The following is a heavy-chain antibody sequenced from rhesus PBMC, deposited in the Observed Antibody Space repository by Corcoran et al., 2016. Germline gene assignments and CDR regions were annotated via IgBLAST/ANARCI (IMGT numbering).Heavy chain of an antibody. J-gene: IGHJ4*01. CDR3: AVGYCSGGVCYALSY. CDR2: IYGSGGST. Sequence: QVQLQESGPAVVKPSETLSLTCAVSGGSISSSNWWSWIRQSPGKGLEWIGGIYGSGGSTEYNPSLKSRVTISKDTSKTQFSLKLGSVTAADTAVYYCAVGYCSGGVCYALSYWGQGVLVTVSS. V-gene: IGHV4-93*01. D-gene: IGHD2-8*01. CDR1: GGSISSSNW.